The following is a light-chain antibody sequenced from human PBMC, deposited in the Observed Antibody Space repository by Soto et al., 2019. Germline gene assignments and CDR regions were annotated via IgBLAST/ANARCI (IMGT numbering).Light chain of an antibody. CDR2: DAS. V-gene: IGKV3-11*01. J-gene: IGKJ3*01. CDR3: QQHSKWLFT. Sequence: EIVLTQSPATLSLSPGERATLSCRASQSVSSYLAWYQRKPGQAPRLLIYDASNRATGIPARFSGSGSGTDFTLTISSLEPEDFEVYYCQQHSKWLFTFGPGTKVDIK. CDR1: QSVSSY.